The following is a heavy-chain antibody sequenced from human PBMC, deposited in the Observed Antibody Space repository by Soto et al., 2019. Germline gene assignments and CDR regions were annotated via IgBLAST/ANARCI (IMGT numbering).Heavy chain of an antibody. CDR3: AREPYCGGDCSPGMDV. CDR2: IWYDGSNK. J-gene: IGHJ6*02. CDR1: GFTFSSYG. D-gene: IGHD2-21*02. Sequence: PGGSLRLSCAASGFTFSSYGMHWVRQAPGKGLEWVAVIWYDGSNKYYADSVKGRFTISRDNSKNTLYLQMNSLRAEDTAVYYCAREPYCGGDCSPGMDVWGQGTTVTVSS. V-gene: IGHV3-33*01.